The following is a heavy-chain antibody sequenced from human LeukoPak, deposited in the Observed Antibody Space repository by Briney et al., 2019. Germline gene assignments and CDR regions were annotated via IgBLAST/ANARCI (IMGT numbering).Heavy chain of an antibody. Sequence: PSETLSLTCTVSGGSISSSSYYWGWIRQPPGKGLEWIGSIYYSGSTYYNPSLKSRVTISVDTSKNQFSLKLSSVTAADTAVYYCASETVTTVDSFDYWGQGTLVTVSS. V-gene: IGHV4-39*07. CDR2: IYYSGST. CDR1: GGSISSSSYY. D-gene: IGHD4-23*01. CDR3: ASETVTTVDSFDY. J-gene: IGHJ4*02.